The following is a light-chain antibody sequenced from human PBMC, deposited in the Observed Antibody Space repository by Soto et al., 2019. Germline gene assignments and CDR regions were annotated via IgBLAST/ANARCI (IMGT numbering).Light chain of an antibody. V-gene: IGLV2-14*01. J-gene: IGLJ2*01. CDR1: SSDVGGYNY. Sequence: QSALTQPASVSGSPGQSITISCTGTSSDVGGYNYVSWYQQHPGKAPKLMIYDVSNRSSGVSNRFSGPKSGNTASLTISGLQAEDEVYYYCSSYTSSSTPVVFGGGTKLTVL. CDR3: SSYTSSSTPVV. CDR2: DVS.